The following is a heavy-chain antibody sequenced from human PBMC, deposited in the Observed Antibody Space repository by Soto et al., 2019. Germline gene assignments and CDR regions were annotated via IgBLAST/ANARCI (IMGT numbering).Heavy chain of an antibody. Sequence: GGSLRLSCVASGFAFSDYNMNWVRQAPGKGLEWVSYTSRRSSTVYYADSVKGRFTISKDNAENSLYLQMNNLRDDDTAVYYCATSTVVLPAAISYYYYDMDVWGQGTTVTVSS. CDR3: ATSTVVLPAAISYYYYDMDV. V-gene: IGHV3-48*02. CDR2: TSRRSSTV. D-gene: IGHD2-2*01. J-gene: IGHJ6*02. CDR1: GFAFSDYN.